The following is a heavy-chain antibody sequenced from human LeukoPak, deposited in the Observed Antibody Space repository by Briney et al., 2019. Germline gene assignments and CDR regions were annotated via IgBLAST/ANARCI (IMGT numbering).Heavy chain of an antibody. CDR1: GGSISSYY. CDR3: ARDRGHDYSNYARNWFDP. Sequence: SETLSLTCTVSGGSISSYYWSWIRQPPGKGLEWIGYIYYSGSTNYNPSLKSRVTISVDTSKNQFSLKLSSVTAADTAVYYCARDRGHDYSNYARNWFDPWGQGTLVTVSS. V-gene: IGHV4-59*01. CDR2: IYYSGST. D-gene: IGHD4-11*01. J-gene: IGHJ5*02.